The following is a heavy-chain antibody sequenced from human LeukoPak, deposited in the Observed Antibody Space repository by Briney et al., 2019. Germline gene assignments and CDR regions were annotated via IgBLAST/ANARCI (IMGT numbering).Heavy chain of an antibody. J-gene: IGHJ4*02. CDR3: ARSLYGEDSALDY. CDR2: IYYSGST. V-gene: IGHV4-30-4*01. CDR1: GGSISSGDYY. Sequence: SETLSLTCTVSGGSISSGDYYWSWIRQPPGKGLEWIGYIYYSGSTYYNPSLKSRVTISVDTSKNQFSLKLSSVTAADTAVYYCARSLYGEDSALDYWGQGTLVTVSS. D-gene: IGHD4-17*01.